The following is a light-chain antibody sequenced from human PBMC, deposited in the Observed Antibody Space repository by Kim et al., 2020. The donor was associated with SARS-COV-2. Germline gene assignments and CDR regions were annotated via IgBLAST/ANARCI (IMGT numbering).Light chain of an antibody. CDR1: QNIKRW. CDR3: QKYNSY. Sequence: GDRVNITCRASQNIKRWLAWYQQRPGKAPKVLIYDASTLGSGVPSRFSGSGFGTEFTLTISSLQPDDFATYYCQKYNSYFGQGTKLEIK. V-gene: IGKV1-5*01. J-gene: IGKJ2*01. CDR2: DAS.